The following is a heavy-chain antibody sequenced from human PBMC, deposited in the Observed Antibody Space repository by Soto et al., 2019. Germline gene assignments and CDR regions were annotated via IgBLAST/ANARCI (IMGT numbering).Heavy chain of an antibody. V-gene: IGHV4-31*03. CDR3: ARKPWGSYRHQGYFDY. CDR1: GGSIGSGGYY. CDR2: IYYSGTT. D-gene: IGHD3-16*02. J-gene: IGHJ4*02. Sequence: QVQLQESGPGLVKPSQILSLTCTVSGGSIGSGGYYWSWIRQHPGKGLEWIGYIYYSGTTYYNPSLNSRVTISVDTSKNQFSLKLSSVTAADTAVYYCARKPWGSYRHQGYFDYWGQGTLVTVSS.